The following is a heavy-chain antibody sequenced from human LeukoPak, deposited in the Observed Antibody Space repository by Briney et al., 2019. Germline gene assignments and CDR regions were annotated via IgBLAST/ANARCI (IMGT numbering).Heavy chain of an antibody. D-gene: IGHD3-22*01. CDR1: GFTFSSSW. CDR2: ISGSSGST. Sequence: GGSLRLSCAASGFTFSSSWMSWVRQAPGKGLEWVSTISGSSGSTYYADSVKGRFTISRDNSKNTLYLQMNSLRAEDTAVYYCAKARLVVSSPSDAFDIWGQGTMVTASS. J-gene: IGHJ3*02. CDR3: AKARLVVSSPSDAFDI. V-gene: IGHV3-23*01.